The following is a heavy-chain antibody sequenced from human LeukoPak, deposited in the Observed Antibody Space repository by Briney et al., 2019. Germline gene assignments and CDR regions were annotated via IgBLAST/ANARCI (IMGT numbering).Heavy chain of an antibody. V-gene: IGHV3-33*01. CDR3: ARVEGTGSGWPFDH. Sequence: GRSLRLSCAASGFTFSSYGMHWVRQAPGKGLEWVAVIWYDGSNKYYADSVKGRFTISRDNSKNTLYLQMNSLRAEDTAVYYCARVEGTGSGWPFDHWGQGTLVTVSS. J-gene: IGHJ4*02. CDR2: IWYDGSNK. CDR1: GFTFSSYG. D-gene: IGHD6-19*01.